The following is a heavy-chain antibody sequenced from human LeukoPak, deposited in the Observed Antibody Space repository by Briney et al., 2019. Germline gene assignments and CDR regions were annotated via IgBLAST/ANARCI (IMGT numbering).Heavy chain of an antibody. D-gene: IGHD5-18*01. CDR1: GGSISTFY. CDR3: ARQPANTAAFDV. V-gene: IGHV4-59*08. CDR2: VRDNGEN. Sequence: PSETLSLTCTVSGGSISTFYWSWIRQPPGKGLEWIAYVRDNGENNYNPSLKSRVAISLDTANNQISLRLNFVTAADTAIYYCARQPANTAAFDVWGQGTMVTVSS. J-gene: IGHJ3*01.